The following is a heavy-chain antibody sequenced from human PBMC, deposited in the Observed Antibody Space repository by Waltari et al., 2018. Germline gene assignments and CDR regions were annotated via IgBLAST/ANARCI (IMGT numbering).Heavy chain of an antibody. CDR1: GFTFSSYS. CDR2: ISSSSSTI. Sequence: EVQLVESGGGLVQPGGSLRLSCAASGFTFSSYSMNWVRQAPGKGLEWVSYISSSSSTIYYADSVKGRFTISRDNAKNSLYLQMNSLRAEDTAVYYCARKGIDAFDIWGQGTMVTVSS. V-gene: IGHV3-48*01. J-gene: IGHJ3*02. CDR3: ARKGIDAFDI.